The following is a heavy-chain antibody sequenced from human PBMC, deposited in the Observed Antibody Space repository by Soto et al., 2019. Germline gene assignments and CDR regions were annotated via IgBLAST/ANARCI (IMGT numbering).Heavy chain of an antibody. CDR1: GGPFSTYA. CDR2: IIPIFGTA. V-gene: IGHV1-69*13. Sequence: SVKVSCKASGGPFSTYAISWVRQAPGQGLEWMGGIIPIFGTANYAQRFLGRVTISADDSTSTAYMELRSLTSDDTAVYYCAKALTMASPNWFDPWGQGTQVAVSS. D-gene: IGHD3-10*01. CDR3: AKALTMASPNWFDP. J-gene: IGHJ5*02.